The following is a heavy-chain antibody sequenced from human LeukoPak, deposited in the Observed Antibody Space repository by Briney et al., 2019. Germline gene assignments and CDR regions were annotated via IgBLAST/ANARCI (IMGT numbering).Heavy chain of an antibody. CDR1: GGSISSYY. Sequence: PSDTLSLTFTVSGGSISSYYWSWIRQPPGKGLEWIGEINHSGSTNYNPSLESRVTISVDTSKKQFSLKLSSVTAADTAVYYCARHRGYCSSTSCSNFRYYFDYWGQGTLVTVSS. D-gene: IGHD2-2*01. CDR2: INHSGST. CDR3: ARHRGYCSSTSCSNFRYYFDY. J-gene: IGHJ4*02. V-gene: IGHV4-34*01.